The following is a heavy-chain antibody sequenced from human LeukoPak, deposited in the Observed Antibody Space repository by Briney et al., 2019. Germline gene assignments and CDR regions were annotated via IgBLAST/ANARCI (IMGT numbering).Heavy chain of an antibody. CDR1: GGTFTSYD. D-gene: IGHD3-10*01. Sequence: ASVKVSCKASGGTFTSYDINWVRQATGQGLEWMGWMNPNSGNTGYAQKFQGRVTMTRNTSISTAYMELSSLRSEDTAVYYCARENSSGSYSLFDYWGQGTLVTVSS. V-gene: IGHV1-8*01. CDR3: ARENSSGSYSLFDY. J-gene: IGHJ4*02. CDR2: MNPNSGNT.